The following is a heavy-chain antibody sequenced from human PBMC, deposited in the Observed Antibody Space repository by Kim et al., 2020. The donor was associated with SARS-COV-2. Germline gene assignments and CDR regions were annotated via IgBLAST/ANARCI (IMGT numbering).Heavy chain of an antibody. Sequence: SETLSLTCAVYGGSFSGYSWTWFRQPPGKGLEWIGEINHSGSTNYNPSLQSRVSISIDTSKNQFSLRLRSVTAADTAVFYCARGRAGVVPSPVLGLGTYYGYSIMDAWGQGTTVTVSS. CDR1: GGSFSGYS. D-gene: IGHD3-22*01. CDR3: ARGRAGVVPSPVLGLGTYYGYSIMDA. V-gene: IGHV4-34*01. CDR2: INHSGST. J-gene: IGHJ6*01.